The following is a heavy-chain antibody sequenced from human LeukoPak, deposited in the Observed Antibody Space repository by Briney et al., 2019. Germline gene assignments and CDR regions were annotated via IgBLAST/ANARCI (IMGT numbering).Heavy chain of an antibody. CDR1: GYTFTGYY. V-gene: IGHV1-2*02. J-gene: IGHJ5*02. D-gene: IGHD4-17*01. Sequence: ASVKVSCKASGYTFTGYYMHWVRQAAGQGLEWMGWINTNSGGTNYAQKFQGKITMNRDTSISTAYMEMRRLRSDDTAVYYCARGYGVTTFRVFNWFDPWGQGTLVTVSS. CDR2: INTNSGGT. CDR3: ARGYGVTTFRVFNWFDP.